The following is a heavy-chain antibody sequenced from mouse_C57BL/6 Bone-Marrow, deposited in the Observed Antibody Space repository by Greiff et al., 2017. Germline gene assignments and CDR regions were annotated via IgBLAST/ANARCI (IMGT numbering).Heavy chain of an antibody. CDR2: IYPGSGNT. D-gene: IGHD2-5*01. V-gene: IGHV1-76*01. J-gene: IGHJ1*03. Sequence: VQLQQSGAELVRPGASVKLSCKASGYTFTDYYINWVKQRPGQGLEWIARIYPGSGNTYYNEKFKGKATLTAEKSSSTAYMQLSSLTAEDSAVYFCARGGYSNYYWYFDVWGTGTTVTVSS. CDR1: GYTFTDYY. CDR3: ARGGYSNYYWYFDV.